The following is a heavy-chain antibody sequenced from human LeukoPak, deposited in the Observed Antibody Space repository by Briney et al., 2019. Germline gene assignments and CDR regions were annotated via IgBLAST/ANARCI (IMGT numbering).Heavy chain of an antibody. CDR3: ARDLTIVGGVSDPRIRGH. V-gene: IGHV1-2*02. CDR1: GYTFTGYY. Sequence: ASVKVSCKASGYTFTGYYMHWVRQAPGQGLEWMGWINCNSGGTKYAQKFQGRVSMSRDTSISTAYLELSRLRSDDMAVYYCARDLTIVGGVSDPRIRGHWGQGTLVTVSS. CDR2: INCNSGGT. D-gene: IGHD3-3*01. J-gene: IGHJ4*02.